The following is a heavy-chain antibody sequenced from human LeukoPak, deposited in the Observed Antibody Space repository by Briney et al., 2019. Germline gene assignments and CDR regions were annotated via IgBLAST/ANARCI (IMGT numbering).Heavy chain of an antibody. J-gene: IGHJ4*02. CDR2: IYYSGST. V-gene: IGHV4-39*01. D-gene: IGHD6-19*01. CDR1: GGSISSSSYY. Sequence: SETLSLTCTVSGGSISSSSYYWGWIRQPPGKGLEWFGSIYYSGSTYYNPSLKSRVTISVDTSKNQFSLKLSSVTAADTAVYYCARPVAGVYYFDYWGQGTLVTVSS. CDR3: ARPVAGVYYFDY.